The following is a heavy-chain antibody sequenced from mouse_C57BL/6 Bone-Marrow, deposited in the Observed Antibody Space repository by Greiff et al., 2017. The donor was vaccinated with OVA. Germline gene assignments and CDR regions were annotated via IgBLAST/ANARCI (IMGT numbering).Heavy chain of an antibody. CDR3: ARCGYLPFDY. D-gene: IGHD2-2*01. CDR1: GYTFTDYY. V-gene: IGHV1-26*01. CDR2: INPNNGGT. J-gene: IGHJ2*01. Sequence: EVQLQQSGPELVKPGASVKISCKASGYTFTDYYMNWVKQSHGQSLEWIGDINPNNGGTSYNQKFKGKATLTVDKSSSTAYMELRSLTSEDSAVYYCARCGYLPFDYWGQGTTLTVSS.